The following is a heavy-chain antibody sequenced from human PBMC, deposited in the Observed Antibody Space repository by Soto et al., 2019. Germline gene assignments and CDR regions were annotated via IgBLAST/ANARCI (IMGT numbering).Heavy chain of an antibody. CDR2: MNPNSADT. CDR1: GYSFTSYD. CDR3: ARGGSIDPPMDG. Sequence: QVQLVQSGAEVKKPGASVKVSCKASGYSFTSYDMNWVRQVPGQGPEWMGWMNPNSADTGYAQKFQGRMTMSRDMSIRTMYMGWSGLTEEDMAVYYCARGGSIDPPMDGWGRGTTVTVSS. D-gene: IGHD3-10*01. J-gene: IGHJ6*03. V-gene: IGHV1-8*01.